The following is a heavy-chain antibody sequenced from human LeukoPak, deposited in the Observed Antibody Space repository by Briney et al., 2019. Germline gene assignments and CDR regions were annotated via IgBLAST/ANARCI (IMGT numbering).Heavy chain of an antibody. D-gene: IGHD3-10*01. V-gene: IGHV4-61*01. CDR3: ARAYYYGSGSYAFDI. CDR1: AGSISSSSYY. Sequence: KASETLSLTCTVSAGSISSSSYYWSWIRQPPGKGLEWIGYIYYSGSTDYNPSLKSRVTISVDTSKNQFSLKLSSVTAADTAVYYCARAYYYGSGSYAFDIWGQGTMVTVSS. CDR2: IYYSGST. J-gene: IGHJ3*02.